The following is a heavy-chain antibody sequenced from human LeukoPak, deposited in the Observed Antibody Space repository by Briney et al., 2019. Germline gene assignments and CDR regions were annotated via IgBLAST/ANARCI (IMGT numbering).Heavy chain of an antibody. Sequence: GGSLRLSCTASGYTFSSYWMHWVRQAPGKGLVWVSRINSDGGSTSYADSVKGRFTISRDDAKNTLYLQMNSLRAEDTAVYYCARRIQGMAPYYFDYWGQGTLVTVSS. CDR2: INSDGGST. CDR1: GYTFSSYW. D-gene: IGHD5-24*01. J-gene: IGHJ4*02. CDR3: ARRIQGMAPYYFDY. V-gene: IGHV3-74*01.